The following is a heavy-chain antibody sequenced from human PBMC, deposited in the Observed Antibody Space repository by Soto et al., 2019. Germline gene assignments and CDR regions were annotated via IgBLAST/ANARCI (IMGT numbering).Heavy chain of an antibody. D-gene: IGHD3-3*01. Sequence: QVQLQESGPGLVKPSQTLSLTCTVSGASISSGHYYWSWIRQSSGKGLEWIGYIHHSGSVYYNPSLKRRVIISVDTSKNQFSLRLSSATAEDTAVYYCARVSDFWSASNWFDPWGQGTLVTVSS. CDR2: IHHSGSV. CDR1: GASISSGHYY. V-gene: IGHV4-30-4*01. J-gene: IGHJ5*02. CDR3: ARVSDFWSASNWFDP.